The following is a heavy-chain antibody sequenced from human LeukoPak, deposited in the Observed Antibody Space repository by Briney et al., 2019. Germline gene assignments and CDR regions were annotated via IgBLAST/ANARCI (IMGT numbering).Heavy chain of an antibody. CDR2: IMYDGSNK. Sequence: GGSLRLSCAASGFTFSTYGMHWVRQAPGRGLEWVAFIMYDGSNKYYADSVKGRFTISRDNSKNTLYLQMNSLRAEDTAVYYCAKDPGYCSGGSCFYFDYWGQGTLVTVSS. J-gene: IGHJ4*02. CDR1: GFTFSTYG. CDR3: AKDPGYCSGGSCFYFDY. D-gene: IGHD2-15*01. V-gene: IGHV3-30*02.